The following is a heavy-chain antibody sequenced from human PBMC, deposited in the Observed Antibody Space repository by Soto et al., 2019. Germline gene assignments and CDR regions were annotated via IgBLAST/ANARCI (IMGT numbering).Heavy chain of an antibody. CDR1: GGSFSGYY. D-gene: IGHD4-17*01. V-gene: IGHV4-34*01. Sequence: QVQLQQWGAGLLKPSETLSLTCAVYGGSFSGYYWSWIRQPPGKGLEWIGEINHSGSTNYNPSLKSRVTISVDTSKHQFSLKLSSVTAADTAVYYCASQKYGDYDPFYYGMDVWGQGTTVTVSS. J-gene: IGHJ6*02. CDR2: INHSGST. CDR3: ASQKYGDYDPFYYGMDV.